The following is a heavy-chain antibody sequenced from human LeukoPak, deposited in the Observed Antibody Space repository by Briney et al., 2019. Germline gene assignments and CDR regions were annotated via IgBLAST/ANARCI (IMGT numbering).Heavy chain of an antibody. CDR1: GYSISSNNW. V-gene: IGHV4-28*06. J-gene: IGHJ4*02. CDR2: IYYSGST. D-gene: IGHD6-13*01. Sequence: PSDTLPLTCAVSGYSISSNNWWGWIRQPPGKGLEWIGYIYYSGSTNYNPSLKSRVTMSVDTSKNQFSLKLSSVTALDTAVYYCARKIAAAGHFDYWGQGTLVTVSS. CDR3: ARKIAAAGHFDY.